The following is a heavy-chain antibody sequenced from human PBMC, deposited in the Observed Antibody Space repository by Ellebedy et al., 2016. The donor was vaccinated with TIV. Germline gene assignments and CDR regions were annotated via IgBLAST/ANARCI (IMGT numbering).Heavy chain of an antibody. CDR3: ARATQHGYNLFYFDS. V-gene: IGHV3-53*01. D-gene: IGHD5-24*01. CDR1: GFTVGSSY. Sequence: GESLKISCAASGFTVGSSYMSWVRQAPGKGLEWVSAIYSGGSTYYADSMKGRFTISRDNSKNTLYLQMNSLRAEDTAVYYCARATQHGYNLFYFDSWGQGTLVTVSS. J-gene: IGHJ4*02. CDR2: IYSGGST.